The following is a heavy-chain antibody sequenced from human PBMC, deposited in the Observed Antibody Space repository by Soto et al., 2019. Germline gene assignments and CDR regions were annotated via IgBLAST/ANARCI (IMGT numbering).Heavy chain of an antibody. CDR3: AFALGSRQFDP. D-gene: IGHD1-1*01. CDR2: ISPSAGTT. J-gene: IGHJ5*02. V-gene: IGHV1-46*02. CDR1: GYRFNNYY. Sequence: GASVKVSCKAVGYRFNNYYIHWVRQAPGQSLECLGVISPSAGTTISSQKFQGRLTMSSDTSTNTVYMDLSSLRSDDTATYYCAFALGSRQFDPWGPGTLVTVSS.